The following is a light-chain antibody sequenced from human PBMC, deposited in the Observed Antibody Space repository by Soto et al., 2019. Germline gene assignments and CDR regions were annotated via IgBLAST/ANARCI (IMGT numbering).Light chain of an antibody. V-gene: IGLV2-8*01. Sequence: QSVLTQPPSASGSPGQSVTISCTGTSSDVGGYNYVSWYQQHPGKAPKLIISEVSKWPSGVPDRFSGSKSGNTASLTVSGLQAEDEADYSCTSHAGSNNYVFGNGTKVTVL. CDR2: EVS. CDR1: SSDVGGYNY. J-gene: IGLJ1*01. CDR3: TSHAGSNNYV.